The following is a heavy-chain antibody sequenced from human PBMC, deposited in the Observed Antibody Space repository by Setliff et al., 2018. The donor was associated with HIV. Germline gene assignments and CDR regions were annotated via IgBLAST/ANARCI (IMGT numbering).Heavy chain of an antibody. D-gene: IGHD3-9*01. CDR3: ARGERDYDILTGPDY. CDR2: ISSSGTTI. Sequence: PGGSLRLSCTASGFTFGDYAMSWVRQAPGKGLEWVSYISSSGTTIYYADSVKGRFTISRDNAKNSLYLQMNSLRAEDTAVYYCARGERDYDILTGPDYWGQGTLVTVSS. V-gene: IGHV3-48*03. J-gene: IGHJ4*02. CDR1: GFTFGDYA.